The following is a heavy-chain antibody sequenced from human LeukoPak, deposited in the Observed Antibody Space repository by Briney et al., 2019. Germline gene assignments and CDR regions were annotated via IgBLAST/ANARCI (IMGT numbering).Heavy chain of an antibody. CDR3: ARDYNNYFDY. D-gene: IGHD1-1*01. J-gene: IGHJ4*02. CDR1: GFTFSDYY. Sequence: EGSLRLSCSASGFTFSDYYMIWIRQAPGKGLEWISYISSSGNTTYYADSVKGRFTISRDNAKNSLYLQMNSLRAEDTAVYYCARDYNNYFDYWGQGTLVTVSS. CDR2: ISSSGNTT. V-gene: IGHV3-11*01.